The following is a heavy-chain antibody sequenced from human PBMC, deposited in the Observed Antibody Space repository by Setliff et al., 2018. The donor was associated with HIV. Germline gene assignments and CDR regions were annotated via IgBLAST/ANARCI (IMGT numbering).Heavy chain of an antibody. V-gene: IGHV4-39*07. D-gene: IGHD6-13*01. J-gene: IGHJ4*02. CDR3: ARGPIAAAGNS. Sequence: KPSETLSLTCTVSGGSINSTSYYWGWIRQPPGNGLEWIGSIYHTGSTYYNPSLKSRLTISVDTSKNQFSLKLSSVTAADTAVYFCARGPIAAAGNSWGQGTLVTVSS. CDR1: GGSINSTSYY. CDR2: IYHTGST.